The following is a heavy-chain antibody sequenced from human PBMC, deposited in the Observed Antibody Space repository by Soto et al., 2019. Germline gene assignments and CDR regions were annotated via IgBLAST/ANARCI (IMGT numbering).Heavy chain of an antibody. J-gene: IGHJ6*02. D-gene: IGHD3-16*01. V-gene: IGHV3-30*18. CDR1: GFTFSSYG. CDR2: ISYDGSNK. Sequence: GGSLRLSCAASGFTFSSYGMHWVRQAPGKGLEWVAVISYDGSNKYYADSVKGRFTISRDNSKNTLYLQMNSLRAEDTAVYYCAKDGGARNGMDVWGQGTTVTVSS. CDR3: AKDGGARNGMDV.